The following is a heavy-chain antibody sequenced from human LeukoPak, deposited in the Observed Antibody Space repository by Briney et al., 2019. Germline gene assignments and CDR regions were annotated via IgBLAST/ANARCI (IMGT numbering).Heavy chain of an antibody. CDR3: ARGRSGWYHNFDY. J-gene: IGHJ4*02. CDR1: GFTFGDYA. CDR2: IRSKAYGGTT. D-gene: IGHD6-19*01. Sequence: GGSLRLSCTASGFTFGDYAMSWVRQAPGKGLEWVGFIRSKAYGGTTEYAASVKGRFTISRDDSKSIAYLQMNSLRAEDTAVYYCARGRSGWYHNFDYWGQGTLVTVSS. V-gene: IGHV3-49*04.